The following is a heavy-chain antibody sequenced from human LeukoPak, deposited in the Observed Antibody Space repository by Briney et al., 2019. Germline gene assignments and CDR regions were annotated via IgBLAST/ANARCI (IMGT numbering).Heavy chain of an antibody. Sequence: ASVKVSCKASGYTFTGYYMHWVRQAPGQGLEWMGGINPDDGETIYAPKFQGRVTMTEDTSTDTAYLELSGLRSDDTAVYYCAAVSGSCTLLDCWGQGTPVTVSS. J-gene: IGHJ4*02. CDR1: GYTFTGYY. D-gene: IGHD1-26*01. V-gene: IGHV1-24*01. CDR3: AAVSGSCTLLDC. CDR2: INPDDGET.